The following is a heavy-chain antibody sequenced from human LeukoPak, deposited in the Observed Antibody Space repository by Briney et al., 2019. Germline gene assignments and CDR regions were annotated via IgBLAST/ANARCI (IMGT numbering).Heavy chain of an antibody. D-gene: IGHD3-9*01. J-gene: IGHJ5*02. Sequence: ASVKVSCKASGYTFTSYGISWVRQAPGQGLEWMGWISAYNGNTNYAQKLQGRVTIIRDTSASTAYMELSSLRSDDTAVYFCARDLAWGYLDQQTQVGWLDPWGQGSLVTVSS. CDR1: GYTFTSYG. V-gene: IGHV1-18*01. CDR3: ARDLAWGYLDQQTQVGWLDP. CDR2: ISAYNGNT.